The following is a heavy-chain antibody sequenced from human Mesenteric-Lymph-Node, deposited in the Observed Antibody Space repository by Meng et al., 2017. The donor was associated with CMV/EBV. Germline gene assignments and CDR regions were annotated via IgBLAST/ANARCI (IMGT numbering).Heavy chain of an antibody. D-gene: IGHD3-10*01. CDR1: DGSIDNYY. CDR2: TYYTGRT. V-gene: IGHV4-59*13. CDR3: ARGPGSTIPRNFDP. Sequence: SETLSLTCTVSDGSIDNYYWAWVRQSPGKGLECIAYTYYTGRTNYNPSLESRTTVSLEPSKNQFSLTLSSVTAADTAVYYCARGPGSTIPRNFDPWGQGALVTVSS. J-gene: IGHJ5*02.